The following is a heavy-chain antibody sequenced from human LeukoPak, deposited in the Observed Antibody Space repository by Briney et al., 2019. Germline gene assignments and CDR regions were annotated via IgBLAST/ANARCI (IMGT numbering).Heavy chain of an antibody. J-gene: IGHJ6*03. CDR1: GFTFSTCA. CDR2: ISGSGGST. V-gene: IGHV3-23*01. CDR3: ATLPAAIYSSGRSYYMDV. D-gene: IGHD2-2*01. Sequence: GGSLRLSCAASGFTFSTCAMHWVRQAPGKGLEWVSAISGSGGSTYYADSVKGRFTISRDNSKDTLYLQMNSLRAEDTAVYYCATLPAAIYSSGRSYYMDVWGKGTTVTVSS.